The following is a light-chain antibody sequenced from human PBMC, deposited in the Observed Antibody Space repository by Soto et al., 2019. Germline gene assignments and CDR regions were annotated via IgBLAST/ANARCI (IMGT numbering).Light chain of an antibody. CDR2: KAS. J-gene: IGKJ1*01. Sequence: DIQMTQSPSTLSGSVGDRVTITCRASQSISVWLAWYQQKPGKAPNILIHKASRLQSGVPSRFSGSGSGTEFTLTISGLQPDDFATYYCQQYNSYSVTFGQGTKVDIK. CDR1: QSISVW. V-gene: IGKV1-5*03. CDR3: QQYNSYSVT.